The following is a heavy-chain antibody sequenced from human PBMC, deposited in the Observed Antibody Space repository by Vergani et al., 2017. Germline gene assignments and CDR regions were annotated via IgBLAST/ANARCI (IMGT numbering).Heavy chain of an antibody. D-gene: IGHD3-10*01. Sequence: VQLVESGGGLVKPGGSLRLSCAASGFTFSSYEMNWVRQAPGKGLEWVSYISSSGSTIYYADSVKGRFTISRDNAKNSLYLQMNSLRAEDTAVYYCARDRAVRGVTYYYYYGMDVWGQGTTVTVSS. J-gene: IGHJ6*02. CDR2: ISSSGSTI. CDR1: GFTFSSYE. V-gene: IGHV3-48*03. CDR3: ARDRAVRGVTYYYYYGMDV.